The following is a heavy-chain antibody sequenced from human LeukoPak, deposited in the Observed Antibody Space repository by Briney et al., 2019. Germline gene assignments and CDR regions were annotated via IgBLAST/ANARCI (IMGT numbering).Heavy chain of an antibody. CDR1: GFTFSSYS. V-gene: IGHV3-48*04. Sequence: GGSLRLSCAASGFTFSSYSMNWVRQAPGKGLEWVSYISSSGSTIYYADSVKGRFTISRDNAKNSLYLQMNSLRAEDTAVYYCARDRSYYYDSSALGYWGQGTLVTVSS. J-gene: IGHJ4*02. D-gene: IGHD3-22*01. CDR2: ISSSGSTI. CDR3: ARDRSYYYDSSALGY.